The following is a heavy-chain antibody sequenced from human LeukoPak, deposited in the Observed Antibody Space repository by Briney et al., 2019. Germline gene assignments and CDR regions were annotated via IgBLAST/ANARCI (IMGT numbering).Heavy chain of an antibody. V-gene: IGHV4-59*01. CDR1: GGSISSYY. D-gene: IGHD2-2*01. Sequence: SETLSLTCTVSGGSISSYYWSWIRQPPGKGLEWIGYIYYSGSTNYNPSLKSRVTISVDTSKNQFSLKLSSLTAADTAVYYCAREGRVVDPWGQGTLVTVSS. J-gene: IGHJ5*02. CDR3: AREGRVVDP. CDR2: IYYSGST.